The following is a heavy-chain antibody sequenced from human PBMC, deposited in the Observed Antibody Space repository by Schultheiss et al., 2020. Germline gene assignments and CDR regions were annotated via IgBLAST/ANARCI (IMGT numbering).Heavy chain of an antibody. V-gene: IGHV3-48*02. CDR1: GFTFSGSA. J-gene: IGHJ6*03. D-gene: IGHD6-6*01. CDR2: ISSSSSTI. CDR3: ARDRYISSDFHYYMDV. Sequence: GGSLRLSCAASGFTFSGSAMHWVRQAPGKGLEWVSYISSSSSTIYYGDSVKGRFTISRDNAKKSLTLQMNGLRDEDTAVYYCARDRYISSDFHYYMDVWGKGTTVTVSS.